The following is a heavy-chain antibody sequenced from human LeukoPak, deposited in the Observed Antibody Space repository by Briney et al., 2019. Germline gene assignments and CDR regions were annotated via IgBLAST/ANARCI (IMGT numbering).Heavy chain of an antibody. CDR2: NGGT. CDR1: DDSVSSDRYY. D-gene: IGHD3/OR15-3a*01. V-gene: IGHV4-61*01. CDR3: AIFHRHYFPTGQQFPVNYGGFDI. J-gene: IGHJ3*02. Sequence: PSETLSLTCSVSDDSVSSDRYYWSWLRQPPGKGLEWIGLNGGTKYNPSLKSRVTILGDTFKRQFSLTLSSVTAADTAVYYSAIFHRHYFPTGQQFPVNYGGFDIWGQGTMVTVSS.